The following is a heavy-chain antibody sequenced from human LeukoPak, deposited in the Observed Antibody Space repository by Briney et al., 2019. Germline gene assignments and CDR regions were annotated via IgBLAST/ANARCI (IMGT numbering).Heavy chain of an antibody. CDR3: ARGRLLWNGMDV. D-gene: IGHD3-10*01. Sequence: GGSLRLSCAASGFTFSSYDMHWVRQATGKGLEWVSAIGTAGDTYYPGSAKGRFTISRENAKNSLYLQMSSLRAGDTAVYYCARGRLLWNGMDVWGQGTTVTVSS. CDR1: GFTFSSYD. V-gene: IGHV3-13*01. J-gene: IGHJ6*02. CDR2: IGTAGDT.